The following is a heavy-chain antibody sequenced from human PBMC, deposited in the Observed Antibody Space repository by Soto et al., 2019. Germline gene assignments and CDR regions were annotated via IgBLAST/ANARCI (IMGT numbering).Heavy chain of an antibody. Sequence: QVQLQESGPGLVKPSETLSLTCTVSGGSINSYYWNWIRQPPGKGLEWFGYIYYSGSTNYNPSLKSRVTISVDTSKNQFSLKLSSVTAADTAVYYCARWGGGMDVWGQGTTVTVSS. J-gene: IGHJ6*02. D-gene: IGHD1-26*01. CDR1: GGSINSYY. CDR2: IYYSGST. V-gene: IGHV4-59*01. CDR3: ARWGGGMDV.